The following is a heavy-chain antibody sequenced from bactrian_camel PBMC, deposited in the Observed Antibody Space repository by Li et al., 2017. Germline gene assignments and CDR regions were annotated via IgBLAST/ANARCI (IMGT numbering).Heavy chain of an antibody. J-gene: IGHJ4*01. V-gene: IGHV3S67*01. D-gene: IGHD2*01. CDR1: GLTSSRYC. CDR3: ASDPWWRGGRCFRQSESFHI. CDR2: INSSGGT. Sequence: VQLVESGGGSVRPGGSLRLSCTVSGLTSSRYCMAWFRQVSGTKREIVASINSSGGTGYADSVSGRFTISQDNTDNTLYLQLDNLKAEDTAIYYCASDPWWRGGRCFRQSESFHIWGQGTQVTVS.